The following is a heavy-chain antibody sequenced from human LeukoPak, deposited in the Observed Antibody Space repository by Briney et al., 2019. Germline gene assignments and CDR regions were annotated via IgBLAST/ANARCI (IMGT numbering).Heavy chain of an antibody. D-gene: IGHD1-26*01. CDR3: AREGNSGSHMYYYYFYMDV. CDR2: ISRDGSSH. Sequence: GGSLRLSCAASGFTFSGSPMHWVRQAPGKGLEWVAIISRDGSSHYYADSVKGRFTISRDNYENMVYLQMSSLRAEDTAVYYCAREGNSGSHMYYYYFYMDVWGKGTTVAVSS. V-gene: IGHV3-30*15. CDR1: GFTFSGSP. J-gene: IGHJ6*03.